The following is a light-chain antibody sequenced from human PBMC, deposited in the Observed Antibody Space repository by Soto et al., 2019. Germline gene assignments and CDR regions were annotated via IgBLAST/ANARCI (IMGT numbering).Light chain of an antibody. V-gene: IGLV2-14*01. Sequence: QSVLTQPASVSGSPGQSITISCTGTSSDVGGYNYVSWYQQHPGKAPKLMIYEVSNRPSAVSNRFSGSKSGNTASLTISGLQAEDEADYYCSSYTSRLYVFGTGTKVTVL. CDR3: SSYTSRLYV. J-gene: IGLJ1*01. CDR1: SSDVGGYNY. CDR2: EVS.